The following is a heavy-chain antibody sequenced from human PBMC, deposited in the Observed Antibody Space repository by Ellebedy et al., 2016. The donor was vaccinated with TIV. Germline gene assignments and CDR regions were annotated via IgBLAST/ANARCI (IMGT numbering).Heavy chain of an antibody. D-gene: IGHD7-27*01. J-gene: IGHJ4*02. V-gene: IGHV4-59*01. CDR1: GGSISSYY. CDR3: AGGRQTGDLEDY. CDR2: IYYSGST. Sequence: SETLSLTXTVSGGSISSYYWSWIRQPPGKGLEWIGYIYYSGSTNYNPSLKSRVTISVDTSKNQFSLKLSSVTAADTAVYYCAGGRQTGDLEDYWGQGTLVTVSS.